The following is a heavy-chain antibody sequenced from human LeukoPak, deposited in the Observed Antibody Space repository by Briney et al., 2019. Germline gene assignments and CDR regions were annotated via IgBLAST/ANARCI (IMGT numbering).Heavy chain of an antibody. D-gene: IGHD6-6*01. CDR1: GGTFSSYA. Sequence: ASVKVSCKASGGTFSSYAISWVRQAPGQGLEWMGGIIPIFGTANYAQKFQGRVTITADRSTSTAYMDLSSLRSEDTAIYYCARGGIAARIFDYWGHGTLVTVSS. CDR3: ARGGIAARIFDY. CDR2: IIPIFGTA. V-gene: IGHV1-69*06. J-gene: IGHJ4*01.